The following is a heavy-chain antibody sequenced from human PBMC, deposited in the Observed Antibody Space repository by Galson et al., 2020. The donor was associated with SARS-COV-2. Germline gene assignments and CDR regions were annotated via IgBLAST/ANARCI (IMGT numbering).Heavy chain of an antibody. CDR3: ARDLAAAGTFPTWCDY. CDR1: GFTFNSYA. D-gene: IGHD6-13*01. Sequence: GGSLRLSCAASGFTFNSYAMHWVRQAPGKGLEWVAGIWYDGSNTHYADSVKGRFTISRDNSKNTLYLQMNSLRAEDTAVYYCARDLAAAGTFPTWCDYWGQGTLVTVSS. V-gene: IGHV3-33*01. J-gene: IGHJ4*02. CDR2: IWYDGSNT.